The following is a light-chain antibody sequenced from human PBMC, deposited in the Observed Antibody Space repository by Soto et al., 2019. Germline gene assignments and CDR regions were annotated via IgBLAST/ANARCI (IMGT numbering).Light chain of an antibody. CDR1: QSVSSY. J-gene: IGKJ1*01. CDR2: DTS. CDR3: QQYNNWPWT. Sequence: VLTQSPATLSLSPGERATLSCRASQSVSSYLAWYQQKPGQAPRLLIYDTSNRATGIPARFSGSGSGTEFTLTISTLQSEDFAVYYCQQYNNWPWTFGQGTKVEIK. V-gene: IGKV3-15*01.